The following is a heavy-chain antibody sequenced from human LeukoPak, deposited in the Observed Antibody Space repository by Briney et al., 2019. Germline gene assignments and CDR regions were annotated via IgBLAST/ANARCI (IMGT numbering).Heavy chain of an antibody. CDR1: GFTFSSYA. V-gene: IGHV3-30-3*01. CDR2: ISYDGSNK. D-gene: IGHD1-26*01. J-gene: IGHJ4*02. CDR3: ARGWWELLETHYFDY. Sequence: GGSLRLSCAASGFTFSSYAMHWVRQAPGKGLEWVAVISYDGSNKHYAGSVKGRFTISRDNSKNTLYLQMNSLRAEDTAVYYCARGWWELLETHYFDYWGQGTLVTVSS.